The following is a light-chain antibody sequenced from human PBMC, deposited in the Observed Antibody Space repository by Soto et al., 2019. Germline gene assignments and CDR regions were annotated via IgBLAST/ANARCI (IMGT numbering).Light chain of an antibody. CDR2: DVS. CDR3: CSYAGTTHA. V-gene: IGLV2-11*01. CDR1: SSDIGGYNY. Sequence: QSALTQPPSVSGSPGQSVTISCTGTSSDIGGYNYVSWYQQLPGKAPKLMIYDVSKRPSGVPDRFSGSNSGNTASLTISGRLAEDEADYYCCSYAGTTHAFGTGTKLTVL. J-gene: IGLJ1*01.